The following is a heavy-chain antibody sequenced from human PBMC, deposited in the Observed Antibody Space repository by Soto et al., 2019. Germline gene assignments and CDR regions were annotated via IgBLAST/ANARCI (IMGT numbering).Heavy chain of an antibody. CDR1: GFSLSNARMG. V-gene: IGHV2-26*01. CDR3: ARIPSGYFDWSDHGMDV. Sequence: QVTLKESGPVLVNPTETLTLTCTVSGFSLSNARMGVSWIRQPPGKALEWLAHIFSNDEKSYSTSLKSRLTISKDTSKSQVVLTMTNMDPVDTATYYCARIPSGYFDWSDHGMDVWGQGTTVTVSS. D-gene: IGHD3-9*01. J-gene: IGHJ6*02. CDR2: IFSNDEK.